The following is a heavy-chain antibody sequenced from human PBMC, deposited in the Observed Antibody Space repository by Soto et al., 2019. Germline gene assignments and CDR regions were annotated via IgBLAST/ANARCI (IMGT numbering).Heavy chain of an antibody. J-gene: IGHJ3*02. D-gene: IGHD2-2*01. CDR2: IYYSGST. CDR1: GGSISSGGYY. CDR3: ARVGDGYCSSTSCHDAFDI. V-gene: IGHV4-31*03. Sequence: KTSETLSLTCTVSGGSISSGGYYWSWIRQHPGKGLEWIGYIYYSGSTYYNPSLKSRVTISVDTSKNQFSLKLSSVTAADTAVYYCARVGDGYCSSTSCHDAFDIWGQGTMVTVS.